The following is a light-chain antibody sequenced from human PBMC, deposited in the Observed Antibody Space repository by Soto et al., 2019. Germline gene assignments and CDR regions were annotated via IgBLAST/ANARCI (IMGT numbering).Light chain of an antibody. CDR1: QTIRSNY. CDR3: QQYGSSPWT. J-gene: IGKJ1*01. Sequence: ETVLTQSPGTLSLSPGERATLSCRASQTIRSNYLAWYRQTPGQAPRLLIYGASNRATGIADRCSGSGSGTDFPLIISRLEPEDFALYYCQQYGSSPWTFGQGTKVEIK. CDR2: GAS. V-gene: IGKV3-20*01.